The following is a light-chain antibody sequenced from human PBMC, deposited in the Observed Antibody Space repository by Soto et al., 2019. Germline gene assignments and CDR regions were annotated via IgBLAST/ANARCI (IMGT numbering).Light chain of an antibody. CDR1: SSDVGSYNY. J-gene: IGLJ2*01. CDR2: EVS. CDR3: SSYTTSSILGVV. Sequence: QSALTQPASVSGSPGQSITISCTGTSSDVGSYNYVSWYQLHPGKAPKLMIYEVSNRPSGVSNRFSGSKSGDTASLTISGLQAEDEADYYCSSYTTSSILGVVFGGGTKVTVL. V-gene: IGLV2-14*01.